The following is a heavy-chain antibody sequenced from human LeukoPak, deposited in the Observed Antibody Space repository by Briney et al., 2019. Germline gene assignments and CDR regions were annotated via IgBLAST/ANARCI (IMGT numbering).Heavy chain of an antibody. J-gene: IGHJ3*02. CDR3: DSLDGAFDI. CDR2: IYYSGST. Sequence: SETLSLTCTVSGGSISSSSYYWGWIRQPPGKGLEWIGSIYYSGSTYYNPSLKSRVTISVDTSKNQFSLKLSSVTAADTAVYYCDSLDGAFDIWGQGTMVTVSS. CDR1: GGSISSSSYY. D-gene: IGHD2-15*01. V-gene: IGHV4-39*01.